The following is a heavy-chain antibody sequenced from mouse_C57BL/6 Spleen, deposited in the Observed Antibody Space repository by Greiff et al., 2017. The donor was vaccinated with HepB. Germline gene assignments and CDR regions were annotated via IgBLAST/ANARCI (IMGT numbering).Heavy chain of an antibody. Sequence: EVKVVESGPGLAKPSQTLSLTCSVTGYSITSDYWNWIRKFPGNKLEYMGYISYSGSTYYNPSLKSRISITRDTSKNQYYLQLNSVTTEDTATYYCARYRTGTRYAMDYWGQGTSVTVSS. V-gene: IGHV3-8*01. J-gene: IGHJ4*01. CDR1: GYSITSDY. CDR3: ARYRTGTRYAMDY. CDR2: ISYSGST. D-gene: IGHD4-1*01.